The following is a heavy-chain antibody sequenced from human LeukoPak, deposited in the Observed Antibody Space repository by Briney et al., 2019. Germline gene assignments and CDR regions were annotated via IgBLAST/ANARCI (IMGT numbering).Heavy chain of an antibody. V-gene: IGHV3-21*01. CDR1: TFTFSSYT. Sequence: GGSLRLSCATSTFTFSSYTMNWVRQAQGKGLEWVSSISPSGNSKYHADSVKGRFTISRDNAKNSLYMQMNSLRAEDTGVYYCVRDFLGESGAGGYWGQGTLVTVSS. J-gene: IGHJ4*02. CDR2: ISPSGNSK. D-gene: IGHD3-10*01. CDR3: VRDFLGESGAGGY.